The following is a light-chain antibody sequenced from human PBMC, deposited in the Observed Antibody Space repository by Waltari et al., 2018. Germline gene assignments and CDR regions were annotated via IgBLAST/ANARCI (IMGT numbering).Light chain of an antibody. CDR2: EDN. Sequence: SYELTQPPSVAVSPGQTARNTCPGDDLPKTYAYWYQQKSGQGPVPVIYEDNKRPSGIPERISGSSSGTMATLTVSGAQVEDEADYYCYSTDSSGNHRVFGGGTRLTVL. CDR3: YSTDSSGNHRV. J-gene: IGLJ2*01. V-gene: IGLV3-10*01. CDR1: DLPKTY.